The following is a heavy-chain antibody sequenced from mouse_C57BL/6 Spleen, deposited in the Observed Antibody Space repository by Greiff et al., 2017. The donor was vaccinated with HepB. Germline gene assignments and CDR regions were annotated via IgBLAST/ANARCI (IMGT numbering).Heavy chain of an antibody. V-gene: IGHV1-82*01. D-gene: IGHD2-4*01. Sequence: LVESGPELVKPGASVKISCKASGYAFSSSWMNWVKQRPGKGLEWIGRIYPGDGDTNYNGKFKGKATLTADKSSSTAYMQLSSLTSEDSAVYFCARRIYYDYDDGAMDYWGQGTSVTVSS. CDR3: ARRIYYDYDDGAMDY. J-gene: IGHJ4*01. CDR2: IYPGDGDT. CDR1: GYAFSSSW.